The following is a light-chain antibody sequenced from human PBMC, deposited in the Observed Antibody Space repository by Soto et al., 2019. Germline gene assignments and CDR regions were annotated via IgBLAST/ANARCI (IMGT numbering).Light chain of an antibody. CDR3: SSYAGINTDVI. Sequence: QSALTQPPSASGSPGQSVTISCTGTSSDVGGYVYVSWYQQYPGKAPKLMIFEVNKRASGVPDRFSGSKSGNTASLTVSGLQAEDEADYYCSSYAGINTDVIFGGGTQLTVL. CDR1: SSDVGGYVY. CDR2: EVN. J-gene: IGLJ2*01. V-gene: IGLV2-8*01.